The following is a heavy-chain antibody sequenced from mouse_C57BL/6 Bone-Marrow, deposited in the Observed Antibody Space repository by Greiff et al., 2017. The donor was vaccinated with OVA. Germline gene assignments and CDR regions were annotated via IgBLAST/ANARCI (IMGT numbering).Heavy chain of an antibody. Sequence: EVKVVESGGGLVQPGGSLSLSCAASGFTFTDYYMSWVRQPPGKALEWLGFIRNKANGYTTEYSASVKGRFTISRDNSQSILYLQMNALRAEDSATYYCARCGSSFRYFDVWGTGTTVTVSS. CDR1: GFTFTDYY. CDR3: ARCGSSFRYFDV. V-gene: IGHV7-3*01. D-gene: IGHD1-1*01. CDR2: IRNKANGYTT. J-gene: IGHJ1*03.